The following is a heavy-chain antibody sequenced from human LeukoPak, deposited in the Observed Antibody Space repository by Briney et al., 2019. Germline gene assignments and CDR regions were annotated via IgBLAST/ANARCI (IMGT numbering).Heavy chain of an antibody. CDR3: ARGIYYYGSGDAFDI. J-gene: IGHJ3*02. CDR1: GGSISSYY. D-gene: IGHD3-10*01. CDR2: IYTSGST. Sequence: SETLSLTCTVSGGSISSYYWSWIRQPAGKGLECIGRIYTSGSTNYNPSLKSRVTMSVDTSKNQFSLRLSSVTAADTAVYYCARGIYYYGSGDAFDIWGQGTMVTVSP. V-gene: IGHV4-4*07.